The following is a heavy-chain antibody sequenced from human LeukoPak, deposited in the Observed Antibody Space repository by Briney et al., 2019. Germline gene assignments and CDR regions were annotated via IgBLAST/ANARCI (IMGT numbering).Heavy chain of an antibody. CDR3: ARQDTDYYDSSGFRFYGMDV. CDR2: IYPGDSDT. V-gene: IGHV5-51*01. CDR1: GYRFTSYW. D-gene: IGHD3-22*01. Sequence: GESLKISFQGSGYRFTSYWIGWVRQMPGKGLEWMGIIYPGDSDTRYSPSFQGQVTISADKSISTAYLQWSSLKASDTAMYYCARQDTDYYDSSGFRFYGMDVWGQGTTVTVAS. J-gene: IGHJ6*02.